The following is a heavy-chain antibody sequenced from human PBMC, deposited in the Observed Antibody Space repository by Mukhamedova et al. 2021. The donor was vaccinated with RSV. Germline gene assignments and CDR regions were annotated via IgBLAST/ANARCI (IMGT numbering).Heavy chain of an antibody. Sequence: IRQAPGKGLEWASYISTSGGIRYYADSLKGRFTISRDNAKNSLYVQMNNLRAEDTAVYYCARVRGYGLDVWGQGTTVTVPS. CDR2: ISTSGGIR. CDR3: ARVRGYGLDV. J-gene: IGHJ6*02. V-gene: IGHV3-11*01.